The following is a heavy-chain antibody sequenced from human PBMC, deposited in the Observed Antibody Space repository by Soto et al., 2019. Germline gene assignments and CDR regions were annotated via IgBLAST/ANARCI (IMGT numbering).Heavy chain of an antibody. J-gene: IGHJ5*02. CDR1: GDSVSSNSAA. Sequence: SQTLSLTCAISGDSVSSNSAAWNWIRQSPSRGLEWLGRTYYRSKWYNDYAVSVRSRITINPDTSKNQFSLQLNSVTPEDTAVYYCARVGYGSGSYANWFDPWGQGTLVTVSS. V-gene: IGHV6-1*01. CDR3: ARVGYGSGSYANWFDP. CDR2: TYYRSKWYN. D-gene: IGHD3-10*01.